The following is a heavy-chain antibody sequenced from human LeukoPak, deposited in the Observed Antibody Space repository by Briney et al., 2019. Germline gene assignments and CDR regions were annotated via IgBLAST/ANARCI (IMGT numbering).Heavy chain of an antibody. CDR2: TYYRYKWSN. CDR3: VRGGRGSFDI. Sequence: SQTLSLTCAISGHSVSSNSGAWTWISQSPSRGLEWLGRTYYRYKWSNDYAVSVKSRVTVNPDTSKSQFSLQLNFVTPEDTAVYHCVRGGRGSFDIWGQGTMVTVSS. CDR1: GHSVSSNSGA. D-gene: IGHD2-15*01. V-gene: IGHV6-1*01. J-gene: IGHJ3*02.